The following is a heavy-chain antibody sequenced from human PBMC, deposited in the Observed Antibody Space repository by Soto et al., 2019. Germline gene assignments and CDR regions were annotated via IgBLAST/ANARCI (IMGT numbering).Heavy chain of an antibody. CDR1: GYTFTSYA. V-gene: IGHV1-3*01. Sequence: ASVKVSCKASGYTFTSYAMHWVRQAPGQRLEWMGWINAGNGNTKYSQKFQGRVTITRDTSASTAYMELSSLRSEDTAVYYCARTVAAADLYYYYGMDVWGQGTTVTVSS. D-gene: IGHD6-13*01. CDR3: ARTVAAADLYYYYGMDV. J-gene: IGHJ6*02. CDR2: INAGNGNT.